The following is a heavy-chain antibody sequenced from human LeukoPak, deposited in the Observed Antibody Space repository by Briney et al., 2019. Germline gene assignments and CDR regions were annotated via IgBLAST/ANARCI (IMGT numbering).Heavy chain of an antibody. CDR2: IKEDGSDK. CDR3: ARDLGEMAPSPSGVDY. V-gene: IGHV3-7*01. D-gene: IGHD5-24*01. CDR1: GFTFSNYW. Sequence: PGGSLRLSCGASGFTFSNYWMTWVRQAPGGGLEWVANIKEDGSDKYYVDSVKGRFSISRDNAKNSLYLQMNSLRGEDTAVYYCARDLGEMAPSPSGVDYWGQGTLVTVSS. J-gene: IGHJ4*02.